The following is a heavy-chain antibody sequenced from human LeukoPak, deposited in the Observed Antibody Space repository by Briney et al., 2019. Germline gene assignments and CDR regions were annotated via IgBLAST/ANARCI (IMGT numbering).Heavy chain of an antibody. V-gene: IGHV1-2*02. D-gene: IGHD2-15*01. CDR1: VYSFTDYY. CDR2: INPDNGGT. CDR3: AREARVGNWFDP. J-gene: IGHJ5*02. Sequence: GASVKVSCKASVYSFTDYYVHWLRQAPGQGLEWMGWINPDNGGTNYAQKFQGRVTMSRDTSISTLYMDLNRLTSDDTAVFYCAREARVGNWFDPWGQGTQVTVSS.